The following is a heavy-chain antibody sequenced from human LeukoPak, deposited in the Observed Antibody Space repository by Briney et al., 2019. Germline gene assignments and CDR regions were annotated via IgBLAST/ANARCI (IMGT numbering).Heavy chain of an antibody. Sequence: GGSLRLSCGASGFTFSTHDMHWVRQAPGKGLEWVAFTRYDGSHEYYADSVKGRFTISRDNSKSTLYLQMNSVRSEDTALYYCAKPSGSGVDYWGQGTRVTASS. D-gene: IGHD1-26*01. CDR3: AKPSGSGVDY. J-gene: IGHJ4*01. V-gene: IGHV3-30*02. CDR2: TRYDGSHE. CDR1: GFTFSTHD.